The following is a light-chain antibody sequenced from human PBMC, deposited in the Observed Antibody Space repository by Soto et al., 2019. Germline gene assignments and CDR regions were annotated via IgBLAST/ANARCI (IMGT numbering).Light chain of an antibody. CDR3: QQSGRSVT. J-gene: IGKJ4*01. Sequence: EIVLTQSPGTLSLSPGESATLSCRASQSVPSPYLAWYQQKPGQAPRLLIYGAFSRATGIPDRFSGSGSGTDFSLTISRLEPEDVAVYYCQQSGRSVTFGGGTRVEIK. CDR2: GAF. V-gene: IGKV3-20*01. CDR1: QSVPSPY.